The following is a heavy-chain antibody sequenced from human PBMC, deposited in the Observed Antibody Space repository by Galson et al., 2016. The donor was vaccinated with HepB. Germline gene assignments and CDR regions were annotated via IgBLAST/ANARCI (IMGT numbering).Heavy chain of an antibody. CDR1: GFTFSGSA. J-gene: IGHJ4*02. D-gene: IGHD2-21*01. CDR3: TTSLVYYLDY. CDR2: IRSKASNYAT. V-gene: IGHV3-73*01. Sequence: SLRLSCAASGFTFSGSAIHWVRQASGKGLEWVGRIRSKASNYATAYAASVKGRFTISRDDSKNTAYLQMNSLKTEDTAVYYCTTSLVYYLDYWGQGTLVTVSS.